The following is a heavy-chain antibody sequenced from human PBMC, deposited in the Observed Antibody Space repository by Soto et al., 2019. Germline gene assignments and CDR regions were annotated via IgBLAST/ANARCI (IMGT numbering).Heavy chain of an antibody. CDR2: ISSSSSYI. V-gene: IGHV3-21*01. D-gene: IGHD6-19*01. Sequence: GGLLRDSWTAAACTSGGYGVRRVIPAPGKGLEWVSSISSSSSYIYYADSVKGRFTISRDNAKNSLYLQMNSLRAEDTAVYYCARDSRYSSGWPTGYYYYGLDFWGQGTTV. J-gene: IGHJ6*02. CDR3: ARDSRYSSGWPTGYYYYGLDF. CDR1: ACTSGGYG.